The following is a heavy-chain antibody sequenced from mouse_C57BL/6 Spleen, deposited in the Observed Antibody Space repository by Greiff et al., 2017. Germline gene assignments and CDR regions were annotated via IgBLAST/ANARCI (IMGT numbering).Heavy chain of an antibody. CDR3: ARSSTVVATHYFDY. V-gene: IGHV1-26*01. CDR2: INPNNGGT. CDR1: GYTFTDYY. D-gene: IGHD1-1*01. J-gene: IGHJ2*01. Sequence: EVQLQQSGPELVKPGASVKISCKASGYTFTDYYMNWVKQSHGQSLEWIGDINPNNGGTSYNQKFKGKAKLTVDKSSSTAYMELRSLTSEDSAVYYCARSSTVVATHYFDYWGQGTTLTVSS.